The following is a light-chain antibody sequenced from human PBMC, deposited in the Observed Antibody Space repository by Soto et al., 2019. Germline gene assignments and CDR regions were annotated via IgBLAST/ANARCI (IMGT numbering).Light chain of an antibody. CDR1: QSVSNF. Sequence: DIQMTQSPSSLSASVGDRITITCRASQSVSNFLVWHQQKPGKAPKLLIHSASTLQSGVPSRFSGSGSGTDFTLTISSLQPEDVATYYCQQSFSSPPITFGQGTRLEIK. CDR2: SAS. CDR3: QQSFSSPPIT. J-gene: IGKJ5*01. V-gene: IGKV1-39*01.